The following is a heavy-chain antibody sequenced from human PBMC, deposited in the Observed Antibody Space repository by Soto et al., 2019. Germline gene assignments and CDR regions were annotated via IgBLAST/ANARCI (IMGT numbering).Heavy chain of an antibody. J-gene: IGHJ4*02. CDR2: IYWDDDK. V-gene: IGHV2-5*02. D-gene: IGHD6-13*01. CDR3: AHIGVSRWFDF. CDR1: GFSLSTRGVG. Sequence: QITLKESGPTLVKPTQTLTLTCTFSGFSLSTRGVGVGWIRQPPGKALEWLALIYWDDDKRYSPSLKTRLTITKDTSKHQVVLTLTNMDPGDTATYSCAHIGVSRWFDFWGQGTLVTVSS.